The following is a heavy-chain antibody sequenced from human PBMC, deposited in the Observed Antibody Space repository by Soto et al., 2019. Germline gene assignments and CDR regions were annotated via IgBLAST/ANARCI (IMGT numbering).Heavy chain of an antibody. D-gene: IGHD5-12*01. CDR1: GFTFSSYA. J-gene: IGHJ4*02. V-gene: IGHV3-23*01. Sequence: EVQLLESGGGLVQPGGSLRLSCAASGFTFSSYAMSWVRQAPGKGLEWVSAISGSGGSTYYADSVKGRFTISRDNSKNTLYLQMNCLRAEVTAVYYCAKDRMATYRTNPFDYWGQGTLVTVSS. CDR2: ISGSGGST. CDR3: AKDRMATYRTNPFDY.